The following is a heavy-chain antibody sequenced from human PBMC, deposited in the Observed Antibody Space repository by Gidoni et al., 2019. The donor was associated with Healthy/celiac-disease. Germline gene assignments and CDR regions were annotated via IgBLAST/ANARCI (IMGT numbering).Heavy chain of an antibody. V-gene: IGHV4-4*02. CDR3: ARERVRGVYSSSWLDPATFDY. CDR1: GGSISSSNW. D-gene: IGHD6-13*01. J-gene: IGHJ4*02. Sequence: QVQLQESGPGLVKPSGTLSLTCAVSGGSISSSNWWSWVRQPPGKGLEWIGEIYHSGSTNYNPSLKSRVTISVDKSKNQFSLKLSSVTAADTAVYYCARERVRGVYSSSWLDPATFDYWGQGTLVTVSS. CDR2: IYHSGST.